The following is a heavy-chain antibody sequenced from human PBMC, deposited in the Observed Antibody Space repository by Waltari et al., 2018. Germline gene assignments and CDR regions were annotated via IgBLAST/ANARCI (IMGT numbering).Heavy chain of an antibody. CDR1: GFTFISYW. V-gene: IGHV3-7*01. J-gene: IGHJ4*02. CDR2: IRQDGSEK. Sequence: ETHLVESGGGLVQPGGSLRLSCAASGFTFISYWMTWVRQAPGKGLEWVANIRQDGSEKYYVDSVKGRFTISRDNAKNSLYLQMNSLKADDTAVYYCARSSSTEFDSWGQGTLVTVSS. D-gene: IGHD2-2*01. CDR3: ARSSSTEFDS.